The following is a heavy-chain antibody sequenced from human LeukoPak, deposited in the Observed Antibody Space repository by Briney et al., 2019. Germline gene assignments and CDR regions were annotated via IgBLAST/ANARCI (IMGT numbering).Heavy chain of an antibody. CDR3: ARGDYAFDY. V-gene: IGHV3-74*01. Sequence: GGSLRLSCAASGFTFSRDWMSWVRQAPGKGLVWVSRINSDGSSTSYADSVKGRFAISRDNAKNTLYLQMNSLRAEDTAVYYCARGDYAFDYWGQGTLVTVSS. J-gene: IGHJ4*02. D-gene: IGHD4-17*01. CDR1: GFTFSRDW. CDR2: INSDGSST.